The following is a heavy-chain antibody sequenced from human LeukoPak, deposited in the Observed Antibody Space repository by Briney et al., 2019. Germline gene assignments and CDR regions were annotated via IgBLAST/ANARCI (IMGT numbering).Heavy chain of an antibody. Sequence: GGSLRHSCAASGFTFSRYVMNWVRQAPGKGLGWVLDISSSGSTIYYADSVKGRFTISRDNAKNSLYLQMNSLRAEDTAVYYCAELGITMIGGVWGKGTTVTISS. CDR2: ISSSGSTI. J-gene: IGHJ6*04. D-gene: IGHD3-10*02. CDR1: GFTFSRYV. CDR3: AELGITMIGGV. V-gene: IGHV3-48*03.